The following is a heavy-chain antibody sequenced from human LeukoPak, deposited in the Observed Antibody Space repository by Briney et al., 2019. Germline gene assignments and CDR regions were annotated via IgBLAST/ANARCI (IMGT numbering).Heavy chain of an antibody. CDR1: GFTFTYAW. V-gene: IGHV3-15*01. J-gene: IGHJ4*02. CDR3: IADTSESSAYPFDY. CDR2: IMSKTSGGTT. Sequence: PGGSLRLSCAASGFTFTYAWMSWVRQAPGKGLESVGRIMSKTSGGTTEYAAPVKGRFTISSDDSTDTVYLQMNSLKTEDTAVYYCIADTSESSAYPFDYWGRGTAVTVSS. D-gene: IGHD3-22*01.